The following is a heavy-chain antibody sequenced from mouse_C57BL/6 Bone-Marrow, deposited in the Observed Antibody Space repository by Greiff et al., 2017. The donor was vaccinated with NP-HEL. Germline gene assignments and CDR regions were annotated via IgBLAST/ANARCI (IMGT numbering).Heavy chain of an antibody. D-gene: IGHD3-2*02. CDR3: ARSRQTAQALDY. Sequence: VQLQQSVAELVRPGASVKLSCTASGFNIKNTYMNWVKQRPEQGLEWIGRIDPANGNTKYAPKFQGKATITADTSSNTAYLQLSSLTSEDTAISFCARSRQTAQALDYWGQGTTLTVSS. V-gene: IGHV14-3*01. J-gene: IGHJ2*01. CDR1: GFNIKNTY. CDR2: IDPANGNT.